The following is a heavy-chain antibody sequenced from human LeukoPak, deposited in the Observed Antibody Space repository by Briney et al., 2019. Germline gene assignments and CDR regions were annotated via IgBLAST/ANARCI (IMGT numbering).Heavy chain of an antibody. CDR3: ARGLYDSSGYYYQVGLYI. CDR1: GYTFTSYD. V-gene: IGHV1-8*01. Sequence: ASVKVSCKASGYTFTSYDINWVRQATGQGLEWMGWMNPNSGNTGYAQKFQGRVTMTRNTSISTAYMELSSLRSEDTAVYYCARGLYDSSGYYYQVGLYIWGQGTMVTVSS. D-gene: IGHD3-22*01. CDR2: MNPNSGNT. J-gene: IGHJ3*02.